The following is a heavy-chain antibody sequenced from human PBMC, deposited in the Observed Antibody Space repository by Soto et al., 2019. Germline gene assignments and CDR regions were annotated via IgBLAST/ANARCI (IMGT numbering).Heavy chain of an antibody. V-gene: IGHV4-34*01. J-gene: IGHJ5*02. CDR1: GGSFSDTY. CDR2: INHNTNT. CDR3: ARGVRLFRGSFDP. Sequence: QVHLQQWGAVLLKPSETLSLTCAVYGGSFSDTYWNWFRQPPGKGLEWIGEINHNTNTIYNPSLTSRVPXSXDXXKNHFSLKLTSVTAADTAVYYCARGVRLFRGSFDPWGQGTLVTVSS. D-gene: IGHD2-15*01.